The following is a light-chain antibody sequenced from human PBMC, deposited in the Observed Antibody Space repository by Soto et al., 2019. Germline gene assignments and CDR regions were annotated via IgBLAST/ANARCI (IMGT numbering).Light chain of an antibody. CDR3: ASYLTTSPLEV. CDR1: ISDIGSHNY. CDR2: EVH. J-gene: IGLJ1*01. V-gene: IGLV2-14*01. Sequence: QSVLTQPASVSWSPGESITLSCSVSISDIGSHNYVSWYRQYPGEAPRLLIYEVHYRPSGVSSRFSGSKSGNTASLTISGLQAADEADYYCASYLTTSPLEVFGTGTKVTVL.